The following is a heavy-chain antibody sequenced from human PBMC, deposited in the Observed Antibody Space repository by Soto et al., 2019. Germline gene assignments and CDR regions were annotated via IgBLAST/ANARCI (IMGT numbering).Heavy chain of an antibody. CDR1: GFTFSSYA. Sequence: PGGSLRLSCAASGFTFSSYAMGWVRQAPGKGLEWVSAISGSGGSTYYADSVKGRFTISRDNSKNTLYLQMNSLRAEDTAVYYCAKQKGTSQRYPSPGKDYMDVWGKGTTVTVSS. J-gene: IGHJ6*03. CDR3: AKQKGTSQRYPSPGKDYMDV. D-gene: IGHD2-15*01. V-gene: IGHV3-23*01. CDR2: ISGSGGST.